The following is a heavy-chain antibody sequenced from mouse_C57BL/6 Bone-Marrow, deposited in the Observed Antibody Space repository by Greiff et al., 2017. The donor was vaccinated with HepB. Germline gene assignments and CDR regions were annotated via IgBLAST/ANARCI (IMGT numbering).Heavy chain of an antibody. CDR2: ISSGSSTI. D-gene: IGHD2-4*01. V-gene: IGHV5-17*01. CDR3: ASPIYYDYDGAWFAY. J-gene: IGHJ3*01. CDR1: GFTFSDYG. Sequence: EVQLQESGGGLVKPGGSLKLSCAASGFTFSDYGMHWVRQAPEKGLEWVAYISSGSSTIYYADTVKGRFTISRDNAKNTLFLQMTSLRSEDTAMYYCASPIYYDYDGAWFAYWGQGTLVTVSA.